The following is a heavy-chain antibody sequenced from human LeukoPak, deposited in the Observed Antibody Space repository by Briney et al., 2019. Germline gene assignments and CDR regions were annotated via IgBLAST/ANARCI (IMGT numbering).Heavy chain of an antibody. J-gene: IGHJ4*02. CDR1: GSSFTSYW. CDR2: IDPSDSYT. V-gene: IGHV5-10-1*01. D-gene: IGHD2/OR15-2a*01. Sequence: GASLQISCKGSGSSFTSYWISWGRQMPGKGVEWMGRIDPSDSYTNYSPSFQGHVTISADKSISTAYLQWSSLKASDTAMYYCATGQNIGQADYWGQGTLVTVSS. CDR3: ATGQNIGQADY.